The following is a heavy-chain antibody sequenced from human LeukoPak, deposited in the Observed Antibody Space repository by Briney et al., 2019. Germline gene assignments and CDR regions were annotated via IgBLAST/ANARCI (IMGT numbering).Heavy chain of an antibody. V-gene: IGHV3-48*03. CDR3: ARALYYYDSSGMRGVDY. Sequence: GGSLRLSCAASGFTFSSYEMNWGRQAPGKGLEWVSYISSSGSTIYYADSVKGRFTISRDNAKNSLYLQMNSLRAEDTAVYYCARALYYYDSSGMRGVDYWGQGTLVTVSS. D-gene: IGHD3-22*01. CDR2: ISSSGSTI. CDR1: GFTFSSYE. J-gene: IGHJ4*02.